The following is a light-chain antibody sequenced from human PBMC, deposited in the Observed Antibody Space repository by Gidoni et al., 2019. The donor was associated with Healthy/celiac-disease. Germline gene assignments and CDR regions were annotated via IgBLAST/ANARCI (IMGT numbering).Light chain of an antibody. V-gene: IGLV3-10*01. CDR1: ALPKKY. CDR2: EDN. Sequence: SYELTQPPSVSVSPGPTARITCSGDALPKKYAYWYQQKSGQAPVLVIYEDNNRPSGIPERFSGSSSGTMATLTISGAQVEDEADYYCYSTDSSGNHGVFGGGTTLTVL. CDR3: YSTDSSGNHGV. J-gene: IGLJ2*01.